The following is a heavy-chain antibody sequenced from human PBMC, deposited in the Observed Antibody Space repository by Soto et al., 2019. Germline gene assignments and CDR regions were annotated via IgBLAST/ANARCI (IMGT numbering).Heavy chain of an antibody. CDR1: GFTFSNYA. CDR3: ARVELGGSSWYDFDY. J-gene: IGHJ4*02. D-gene: IGHD6-13*01. V-gene: IGHV3-30-3*01. CDR2: ISYDGSNK. Sequence: QVQLVESGGGVVQPGRSLRLSCAASGFTFSNYAMHWVRQAPGKGLERVAVISYDGSNKYYADSVKGRFTISRDNSKNTLYVQMNSLRAEDTAVYYCARVELGGSSWYDFDYWGQGTLVTVSS.